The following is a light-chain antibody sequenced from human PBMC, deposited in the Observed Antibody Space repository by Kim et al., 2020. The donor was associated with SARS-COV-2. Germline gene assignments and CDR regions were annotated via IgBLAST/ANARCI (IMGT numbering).Light chain of an antibody. CDR1: SSNIGSNY. CDR2: RNN. CDR3: AAWDDSLSALE. V-gene: IGLV1-47*01. J-gene: IGLJ3*02. Sequence: QSVLTQPPSASGTPGQRVTISCSGSSSNIGSNYVYWYQQLPGTAPKLLIYRNNQRPSGVPDRFSGSKSGTSASLAISGLRSEDEADYYCAAWDDSLSALEFGGGTQLTVL.